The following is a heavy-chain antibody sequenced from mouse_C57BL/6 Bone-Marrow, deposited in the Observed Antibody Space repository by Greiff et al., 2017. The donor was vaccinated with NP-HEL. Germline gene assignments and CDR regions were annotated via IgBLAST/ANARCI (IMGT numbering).Heavy chain of an antibody. CDR3: AREYFDV. Sequence: VQLQQSGPELVKPGASVKISCKASGYTFTDYYMNWVKQSPGKSLEWIGDINPNNGGTNYNQKFKGKATLTVDTSSSTAYMELRSLTSEDSAVYYWAREYFDVWGTGTTVTVSS. CDR1: GYTFTDYY. CDR2: INPNNGGT. J-gene: IGHJ1*03. V-gene: IGHV1-26*01.